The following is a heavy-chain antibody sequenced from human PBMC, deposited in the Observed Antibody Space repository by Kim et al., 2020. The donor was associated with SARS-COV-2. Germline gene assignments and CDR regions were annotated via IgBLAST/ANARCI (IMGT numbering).Heavy chain of an antibody. D-gene: IGHD1-26*01. J-gene: IGHJ4*02. Sequence: ADSVKGRFTISRDNSKNTLYLQMNSLRAEDTAVYCWAKGSGSGSLYADDSWGQGTLVTVSS. V-gene: IGHV3-23*01. CDR3: AKGSGSGSLYADDS.